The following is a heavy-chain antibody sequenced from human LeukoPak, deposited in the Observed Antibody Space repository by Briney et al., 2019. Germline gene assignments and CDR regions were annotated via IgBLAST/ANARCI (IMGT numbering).Heavy chain of an antibody. J-gene: IGHJ4*02. D-gene: IGHD1-14*01. V-gene: IGHV4-59*08. CDR2: IYYSGST. Sequence: SETLSLTCTVSGGSISSYYWTLIRQPPGKGLEWIGYIYYSGSTNYNPSLKSRVTISVDTSKNQLSLKLSSVTAADTAVNYCARSRIWFDYWGQGTLVTVSS. CDR1: GGSISSYY. CDR3: ARSRIWFDY.